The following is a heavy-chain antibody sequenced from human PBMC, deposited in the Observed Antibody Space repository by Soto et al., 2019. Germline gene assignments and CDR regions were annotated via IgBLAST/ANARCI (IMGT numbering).Heavy chain of an antibody. Sequence: GASVKVSCKASGGTFSSHLISWVRQAPGQGLEWMGGIIPIFGTTNYSQKFQGRVTITADESTTTAYMELSSLRSDDTAMFYCASGRYDASGYFDYWGQGTLVTVSS. CDR2: IIPIFGTT. J-gene: IGHJ4*02. D-gene: IGHD3-22*01. CDR3: ASGRYDASGYFDY. CDR1: GGTFSSHL. V-gene: IGHV1-69*13.